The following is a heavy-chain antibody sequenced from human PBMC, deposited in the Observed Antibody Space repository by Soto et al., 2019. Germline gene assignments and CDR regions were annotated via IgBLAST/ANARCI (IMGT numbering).Heavy chain of an antibody. CDR1: GFTFRGYG. CDR2: ISYDENLK. V-gene: IGHV3-30*18. J-gene: IGHJ5*02. Sequence: QEQLVESGGGVVQPGRSLRLSCAASGFTFRGYGMHWVRQAPGKGLEWVAVISYDENLKKYIDSVKGRFTISRDNSKNTLYLQMNDLRSDDTAVYYCAKGDRVGGTKFDTWGQGTLVTVSS. CDR3: AKGDRVGGTKFDT. D-gene: IGHD1-26*01.